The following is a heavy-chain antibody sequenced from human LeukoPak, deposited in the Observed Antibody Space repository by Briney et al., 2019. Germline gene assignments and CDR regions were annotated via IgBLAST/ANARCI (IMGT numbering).Heavy chain of an antibody. CDR3: AKHRSSYSGYAIVTNYFDY. V-gene: IGHV1-18*01. Sequence: GASVKVSCKASGYTFTSYGINWVRQAPGQGLEWMGWVNGYNGNTDYAQNFRGRVTITTDTSTRTAYMELRSLRFDDTAVYYWAKHRSSYSGYAIVTNYFDYWGQGTLVTVSS. CDR2: VNGYNGNT. CDR1: GYTFTSYG. D-gene: IGHD5-12*01. J-gene: IGHJ4*02.